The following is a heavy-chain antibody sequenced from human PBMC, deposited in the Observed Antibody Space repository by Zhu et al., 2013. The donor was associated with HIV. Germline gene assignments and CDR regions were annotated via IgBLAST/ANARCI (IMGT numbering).Heavy chain of an antibody. V-gene: IGHV3-23*01. Sequence: EVQLLESGGGLVQPGGSLRLSCAASGFTFSSYAMSWVRQAPGKGLEWVSAIRGSGGSTYYADSVKGRFTISRDNSKNTLYLQLNSLRAEDTAVYLCAKGNSSGWGYYFDYWGQGTLVTVSS. D-gene: IGHD6-19*01. CDR3: AKGNSSGWGYYFDY. J-gene: IGHJ4*02. CDR1: GFTFSSYA. CDR2: IRGSGGST.